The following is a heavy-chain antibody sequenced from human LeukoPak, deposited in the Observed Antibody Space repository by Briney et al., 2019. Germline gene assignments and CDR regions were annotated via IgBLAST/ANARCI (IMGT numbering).Heavy chain of an antibody. D-gene: IGHD6-13*01. CDR1: GFTFSSYA. CDR2: ISYDGSNK. CDR3: RAAGTWPGDVFDI. Sequence: GGSLRLSCAASGFTFSSYAMHWVRQAPGKGLEWVAVISYDGSNKYYADSVKGRFTISRDNSKNTLYLQMNSLRAEDTAVYYCRAAGTWPGDVFDIWGQGTMVTVSS. J-gene: IGHJ3*02. V-gene: IGHV3-30*04.